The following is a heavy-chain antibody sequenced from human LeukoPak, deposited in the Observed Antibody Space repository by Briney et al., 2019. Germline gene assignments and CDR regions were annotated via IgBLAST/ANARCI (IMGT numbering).Heavy chain of an antibody. Sequence: GGSLRLSCAASGNYWMHWVRQAPGKGLVWVSHINSDGSWTSYADSVKGRFTISKDNAKNTVYLQMNSPRAEDTAVYYCAKAPFHGDSIPYYFDYWGQGTLVTVSS. CDR3: AKAPFHGDSIPYYFDY. J-gene: IGHJ4*02. CDR1: GNYW. D-gene: IGHD4-17*01. V-gene: IGHV3-74*01. CDR2: INSDGSWT.